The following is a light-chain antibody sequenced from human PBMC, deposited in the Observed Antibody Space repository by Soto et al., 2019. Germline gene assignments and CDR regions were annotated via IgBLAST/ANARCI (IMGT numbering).Light chain of an antibody. Sequence: EIVLTQSPATLSLSPGERATLSCRASQSVNTYLAWYQQRPGQAPRLLMYDASNRATGIPARFSGRGSGTDFTLTIDSLEPEDLSVYYCQQRSNWPLTFGGGTKVEIK. CDR3: QQRSNWPLT. CDR1: QSVNTY. V-gene: IGKV3-11*01. CDR2: DAS. J-gene: IGKJ4*01.